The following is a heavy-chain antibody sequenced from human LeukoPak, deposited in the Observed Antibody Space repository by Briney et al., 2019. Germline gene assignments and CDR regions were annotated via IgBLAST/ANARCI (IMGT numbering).Heavy chain of an antibody. Sequence: PGGSLRLSCTASGFTFSTYGMHWVRQAPGKGLEWVTLISYDGSTKYYSDSVKGRFTLSRDNSKNTLYLQVNSLRAEDTAVYYCARGPYSGSYYSVNAFDIWGQGTMVTVSS. CDR2: ISYDGSTK. CDR1: GFTFSTYG. CDR3: ARGPYSGSYYSVNAFDI. D-gene: IGHD1-26*01. J-gene: IGHJ3*02. V-gene: IGHV3-30*03.